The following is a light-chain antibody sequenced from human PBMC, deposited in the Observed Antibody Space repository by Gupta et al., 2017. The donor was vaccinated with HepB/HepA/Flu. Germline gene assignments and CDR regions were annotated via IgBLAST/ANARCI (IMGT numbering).Light chain of an antibody. CDR3: QQYNSYLS. J-gene: IGKJ3*01. V-gene: IGKV1-5*03. Sequence: DIQMTQSPSTLSASVGDRVTITCRASQTISIWLAWYQQKPGEAPKLLIYRASSLQTEVPSRFSGSGSGTEFTLTISSLQPDDFATYYCQQYNSYLSFGPGTKVDIK. CDR1: QTISIW. CDR2: RAS.